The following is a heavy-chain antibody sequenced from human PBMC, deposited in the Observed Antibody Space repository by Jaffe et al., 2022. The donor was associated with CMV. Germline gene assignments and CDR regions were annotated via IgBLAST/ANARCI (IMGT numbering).Heavy chain of an antibody. CDR3: AKPDWPVMVQGVYFDY. CDR2: VSSDGSNK. Sequence: QVQLVESGGGVVQPGRSLRLSCAASGFTFSNFGMHWVRQAPGKGLEWVAVVSSDGSNKYYADSVKGRFTISRDNSKNTLYLQINSLRAEDTAVYYCAKPDWPVMVQGVYFDYWGQGTLVTVSS. V-gene: IGHV3-30*18. D-gene: IGHD3-10*01. J-gene: IGHJ4*02. CDR1: GFTFSNFG.